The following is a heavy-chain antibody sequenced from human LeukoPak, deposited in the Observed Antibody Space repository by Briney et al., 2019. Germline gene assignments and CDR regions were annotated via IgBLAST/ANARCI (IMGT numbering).Heavy chain of an antibody. Sequence: PSETLSLTCAVYGGSFSGYYWSWIRQPPGKGLEWIGEINHSGSTNYNPSLKSRVTISVDTSKNQFSLKLSSVTAADTAVYYCARGGKLARQTGYVDYWGQGTLVTVSS. CDR1: GGSFSGYY. CDR2: INHSGST. D-gene: IGHD3-9*01. V-gene: IGHV4-34*01. J-gene: IGHJ4*02. CDR3: ARGGKLARQTGYVDY.